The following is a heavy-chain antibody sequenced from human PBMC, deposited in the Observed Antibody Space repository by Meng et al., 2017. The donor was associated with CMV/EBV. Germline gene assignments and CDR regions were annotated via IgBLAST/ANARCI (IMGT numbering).Heavy chain of an antibody. V-gene: IGHV3-23*01. CDR2: ISGSGGST. Sequence: GESLKISCAASGFTFSSYAMSWVRQAPGKGLEWVSAISGSGGSTYYADSVKGRFTISRDNSKNTLYLQMNSLRAEDTAVYYCAKATLGYCSSTSCYPWFDPWGQGTLVTVSS. J-gene: IGHJ5*02. D-gene: IGHD2-2*01. CDR1: GFTFSSYA. CDR3: AKATLGYCSSTSCYPWFDP.